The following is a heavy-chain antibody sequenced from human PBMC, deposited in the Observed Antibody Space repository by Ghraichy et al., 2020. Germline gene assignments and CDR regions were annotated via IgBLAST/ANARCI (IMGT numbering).Heavy chain of an antibody. CDR1: GFSFSAYY. J-gene: IGHJ5*02. Sequence: GESLNISCAASGFSFSAYYMSWIRQAPGKGLEWVSYISSSGSFTNYADSVKGRFTISRDTAKNSLYLQMSSLRAEDTAVYYCARDFSVTPVNYFDPWGQGTLVTVSS. CDR3: ARDFSVTPVNYFDP. V-gene: IGHV3-11*06. D-gene: IGHD4-23*01. CDR2: ISSSGSFT.